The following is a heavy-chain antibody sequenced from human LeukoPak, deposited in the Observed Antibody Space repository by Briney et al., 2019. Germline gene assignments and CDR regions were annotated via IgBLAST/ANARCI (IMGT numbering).Heavy chain of an antibody. CDR3: ATKQWLAPPPDS. CDR2: INTDGTVT. V-gene: IGHV3-74*01. J-gene: IGHJ4*02. Sequence: GGSLRLSCAASGLTFSKYWMLWVRQAPGKGLESVSRINTDGTVTTYADSVKGRFTVSRDDADNTMFLQMNSVRDEDTAVYYCATKQWLAPPPDSWGQGTPVTVSS. CDR1: GLTFSKYW. D-gene: IGHD6-19*01.